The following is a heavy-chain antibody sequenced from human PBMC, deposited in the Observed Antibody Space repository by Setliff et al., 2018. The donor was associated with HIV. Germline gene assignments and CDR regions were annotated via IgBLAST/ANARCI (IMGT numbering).Heavy chain of an antibody. Sequence: TSETLSLTCTVSGHSITSDDQWGWIRQPPGKGLEWIGSIYHSGSTYYNPSLKSRVTMSVDTSENQFSLKLRSVTAAETAVYYCARTSYNFWGGPDSWGQGTLVTSPQ. D-gene: IGHD3-3*01. V-gene: IGHV4-38-2*02. J-gene: IGHJ4*02. CDR2: IYHSGST. CDR1: GHSITSDDQ. CDR3: ARTSYNFWGGPDS.